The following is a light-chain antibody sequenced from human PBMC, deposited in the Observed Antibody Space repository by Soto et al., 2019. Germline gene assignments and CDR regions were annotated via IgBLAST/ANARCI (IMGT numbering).Light chain of an antibody. CDR3: MLALQTPPYT. J-gene: IGKJ2*01. Sequence: DIVMTQSPLSLPVTPGEPASISCRSSQSLLHSNGYNYLDWYLQKPGQSPQLLIYLGSNRASGVPDRFSGSGSGTDFTLKISRVEAEDVGVYSCMLALQTPPYTFGQGTKLEIK. CDR2: LGS. V-gene: IGKV2-28*01. CDR1: QSLLHSNGYNY.